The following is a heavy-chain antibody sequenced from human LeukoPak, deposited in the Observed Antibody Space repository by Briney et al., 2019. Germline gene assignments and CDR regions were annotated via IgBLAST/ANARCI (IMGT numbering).Heavy chain of an antibody. D-gene: IGHD6-19*01. Sequence: SETLSLTCTVSGGSISSYYWSWIRQPPGKGLEWIGYIYYSGSTNYNPSLKSRVTISVDTSNNQFSLKLSSVTAADTAVYYCAKSSNGYSSGLRSYYYYGMDVWGQGTTVTVSS. V-gene: IGHV4-59*08. CDR1: GGSISSYY. CDR2: IYYSGST. J-gene: IGHJ6*02. CDR3: AKSSNGYSSGLRSYYYYGMDV.